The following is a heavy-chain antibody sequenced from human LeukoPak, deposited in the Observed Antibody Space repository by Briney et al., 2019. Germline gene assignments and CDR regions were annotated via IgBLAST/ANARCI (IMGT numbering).Heavy chain of an antibody. CDR3: ARSDY. J-gene: IGHJ4*02. V-gene: IGHV3-30-3*01. CDR2: ISYDGSNK. Sequence: GGSLRLSCAASGFTFSSYAMHWVRQAPSKGLEWVAVISYDGSNKYYADSVKGRFTISRDNSKNTLYLQMNSLRAEDTAVYYCARSDYWGQGTLVTVSS. CDR1: GFTFSSYA.